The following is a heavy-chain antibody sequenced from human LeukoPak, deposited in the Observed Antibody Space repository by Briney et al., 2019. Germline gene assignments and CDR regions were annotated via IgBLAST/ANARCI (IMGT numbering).Heavy chain of an antibody. CDR1: DVSFSGYY. D-gene: IGHD4-17*01. CDR3: ANRSRGDLEWYFDL. J-gene: IGHJ2*01. V-gene: IGHV4-34*01. CDR2: INHSGST. Sequence: SETLSLTCAVYDVSFSGYYWSWIRQPPGKGLEWIGEINHSGSTNYNPSLKSRVTISLDTSKSQFSLKVRYVTAADTAVYYCANRSRGDLEWYFDLWGRGTLVTVSS.